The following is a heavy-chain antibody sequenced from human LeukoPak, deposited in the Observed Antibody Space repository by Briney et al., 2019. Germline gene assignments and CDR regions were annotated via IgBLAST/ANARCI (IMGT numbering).Heavy chain of an antibody. CDR3: AKGTSSAWSDYYYALDV. CDR2: IVVGSGNT. CDR1: GFTFTSSA. D-gene: IGHD6-19*01. Sequence: GASVKVSCKASGFTFTSSAVQWVRQARGQRLEWIGWIVVGSGNTNYAQKFQERVTITRDMSTSTAYMELSSLKSEDTAVYYCAKGTSSAWSDYYYALDVWGQGTTVTVSS. J-gene: IGHJ6*02. V-gene: IGHV1-58*01.